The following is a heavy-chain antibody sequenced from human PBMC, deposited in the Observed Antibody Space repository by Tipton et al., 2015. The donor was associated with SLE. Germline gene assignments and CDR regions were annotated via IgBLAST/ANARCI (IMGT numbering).Heavy chain of an antibody. CDR2: IYYSGST. J-gene: IGHJ3*02. CDR1: GGSISSGGYY. Sequence: LRLSCTVSGGSISSGGYYWSWIRQHPGKGLEWIGYIYYSGSTYYNPSLKSRVTISVDTSKNQFSLKLSSVTAADTAVYYCARAWGYSGSPDAFDIWGQGTMVTVSS. D-gene: IGHD1-26*01. CDR3: ARAWGYSGSPDAFDI. V-gene: IGHV4-31*03.